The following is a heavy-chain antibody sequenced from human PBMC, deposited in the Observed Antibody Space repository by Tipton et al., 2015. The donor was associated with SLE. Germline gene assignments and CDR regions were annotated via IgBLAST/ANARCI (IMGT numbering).Heavy chain of an antibody. D-gene: IGHD3-9*01. J-gene: IGHJ4*02. Sequence: QLVQSGAEVKKPGASVKVSCKASGYTFTSYDINWVRQATGQGLEWMGWMNPNSGNTGYAQKFQGRVTMTRNTSITTAYMELSSLRSEDTAVYYCARGKRHYDVLTGYYSKPHYFDFWGQGTVVAVSP. CDR1: GYTFTSYD. V-gene: IGHV1-8*01. CDR3: ARGKRHYDVLTGYYSKPHYFDF. CDR2: MNPNSGNT.